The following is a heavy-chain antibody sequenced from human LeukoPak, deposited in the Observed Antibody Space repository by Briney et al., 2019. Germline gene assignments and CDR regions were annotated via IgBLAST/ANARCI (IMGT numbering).Heavy chain of an antibody. CDR2: INPNSGGT. CDR1: GYTFTGYY. Sequence: GASLKGSCKASGYTFTGYYMHWVRQAPGQGLEWMGWINPNSGGTNYAQKIQGRVTMTRDTSISTAYMEVSRLRSDDTAVYYCARKGGDSSGWFTRIDYFDYWGQGTLVTVSS. J-gene: IGHJ4*02. CDR3: ARKGGDSSGWFTRIDYFDY. V-gene: IGHV1-2*02. D-gene: IGHD6-19*01.